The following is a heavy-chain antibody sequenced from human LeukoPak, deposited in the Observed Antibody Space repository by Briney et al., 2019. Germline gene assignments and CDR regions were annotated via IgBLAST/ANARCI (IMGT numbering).Heavy chain of an antibody. J-gene: IGHJ4*02. CDR3: ARAFRGIDY. D-gene: IGHD3-16*01. V-gene: IGHV4-61*02. CDR1: GGSISSSSYY. CDR2: IYTSGST. Sequence: SETLSLTCTVSGGSISSSSYYWSWIRQPAGKGLEWIGRIYTSGSTNYNPSLKSRVTISVDTSKNQFSLKLSSVTAADTAVYFCARAFRGIDYWGQGTLVTVSS.